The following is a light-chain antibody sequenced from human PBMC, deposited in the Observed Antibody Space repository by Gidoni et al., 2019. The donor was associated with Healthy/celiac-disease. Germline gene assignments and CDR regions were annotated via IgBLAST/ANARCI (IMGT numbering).Light chain of an antibody. CDR1: SLRSYY. CDR2: GKN. Sequence: SSELTQDPAVSVALGQTVRITCQGDSLRSYYASWYQQKPGQAPVLVIYGKNNRPSGIPDRFSGSSSGNTASLTITGAQAEDEADYYCNSRDSIGNHPVVFGGGTKLTVL. V-gene: IGLV3-19*01. J-gene: IGLJ2*01. CDR3: NSRDSIGNHPVV.